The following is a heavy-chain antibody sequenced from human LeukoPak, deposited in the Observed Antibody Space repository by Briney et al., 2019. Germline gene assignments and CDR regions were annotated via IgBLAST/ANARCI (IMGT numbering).Heavy chain of an antibody. V-gene: IGHV4-59*01. D-gene: IGHD3-22*01. CDR3: ARAHLYYDSSGYVDY. CDR2: IHYSGGT. J-gene: IGHJ4*02. Sequence: SETLSLTCSVSGDSITTYYWGWIRQSPGKGLEWIGYIHYSGGTNHNPSLKSRVTISVDTSKNQFSLKLSSVTAADTAVYYCARAHLYYDSSGYVDYWGQGTLVTVSS. CDR1: GDSITTYY.